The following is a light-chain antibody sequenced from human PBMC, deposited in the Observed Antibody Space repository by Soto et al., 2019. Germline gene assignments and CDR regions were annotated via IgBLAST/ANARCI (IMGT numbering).Light chain of an antibody. V-gene: IGLV8-61*01. J-gene: IGLJ2*01. CDR3: VLYMGSGSVV. Sequence: QTVVTQEPSLSVSPGGTVTLTCGLTSGSVSTNHYPTWYQQTPGQTPRTLIYGTSTRSSWVPDRFSGSILGNKAALTIPRGEADDESDDYCVLYMGSGSVVFGAGTKLTVL. CDR2: GTS. CDR1: SGSVSTNHY.